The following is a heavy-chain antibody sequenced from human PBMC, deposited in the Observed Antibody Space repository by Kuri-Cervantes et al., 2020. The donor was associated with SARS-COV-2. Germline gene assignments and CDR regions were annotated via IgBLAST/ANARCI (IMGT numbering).Heavy chain of an antibody. CDR2: ISYDGSNK. CDR3: ARTYSGSYSDAFDI. CDR1: GFTFSSYA. D-gene: IGHD1-26*01. V-gene: IGHV3-30*04. Sequence: GGSLRLSCAASGFTFSSYAMHWVRQAPGKGLEWVAVISYDGSNKYYAVSVKGRFTISRDNSKNTLYLQMNSLRAEDTAVYYCARTYSGSYSDAFDIWGQGTMVTVSS. J-gene: IGHJ3*02.